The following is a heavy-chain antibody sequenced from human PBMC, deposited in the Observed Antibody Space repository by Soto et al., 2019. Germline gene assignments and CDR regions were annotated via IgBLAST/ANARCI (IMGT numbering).Heavy chain of an antibody. CDR1: GGPIRSSSHY. CDR3: AREGGYVDY. Sequence: SETLSLTCTVSGGPIRSSSHYWGWIRQSPGTGLEWIGSIDESGDSYYNPSLKSRVAIFVDTSKNQFSLKLISVTGADSAIYYCAREGGYVDYWGQGTLVTVSS. D-gene: IGHD1-1*01. J-gene: IGHJ4*02. CDR2: IDESGDS. V-gene: IGHV4-39*02.